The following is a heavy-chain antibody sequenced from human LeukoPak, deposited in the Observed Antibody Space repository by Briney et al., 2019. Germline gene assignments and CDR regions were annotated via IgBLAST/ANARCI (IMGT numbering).Heavy chain of an antibody. V-gene: IGHV4-28*03. CDR2: IFYSGST. CDR1: GYSISSSNW. Sequence: MPSDTLSLTCAVSGYSISSSNWWGWIRQPPGKGLEWIGYIFYSGSTYYNPSLKSRVAMSVDTSKNQFSLKLSSVTAVDTAVYYCARGHTSDYWGQGTLVTVSS. CDR3: ARGHTSDY. J-gene: IGHJ4*02.